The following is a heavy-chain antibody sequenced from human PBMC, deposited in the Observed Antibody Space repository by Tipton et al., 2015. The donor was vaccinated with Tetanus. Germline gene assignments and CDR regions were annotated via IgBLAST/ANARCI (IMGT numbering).Heavy chain of an antibody. D-gene: IGHD6-13*01. V-gene: IGHV4-39*01. CDR3: ARHWGPRPGIAAAGTWWYDP. J-gene: IGHJ5*02. CDR1: GASVTSNGYY. Sequence: TLSLTCNVPGASVTSNGYYWGWIRQPPGKGPEWIGSKYHSGSAYYNPSLRSRVTISVDTPKNQFSLKLTSVIASDTAVYYCARHWGPRPGIAAAGTWWYDPWGQGTLVTVSS. CDR2: KYHSGSA.